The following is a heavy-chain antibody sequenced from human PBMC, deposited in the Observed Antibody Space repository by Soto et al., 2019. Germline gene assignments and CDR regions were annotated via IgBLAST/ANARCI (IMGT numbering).Heavy chain of an antibody. CDR3: ARLALGLDSSGYCYYFDY. D-gene: IGHD3-22*01. Sequence: SQTLSLTCAISGDSVSSNSAAWNWIRQSPSRGLEWLGRTYYRSKWYNDYAVSVKSRITINPDTSKNQFSLQLNSVTPEDTAVYYCARLALGLDSSGYCYYFDYWGQGTLVTVSS. J-gene: IGHJ4*02. CDR2: TYYRSKWYN. V-gene: IGHV6-1*01. CDR1: GDSVSSNSAA.